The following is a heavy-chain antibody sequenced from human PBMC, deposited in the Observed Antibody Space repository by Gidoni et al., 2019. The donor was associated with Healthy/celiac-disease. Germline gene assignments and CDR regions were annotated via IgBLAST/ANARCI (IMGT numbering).Heavy chain of an antibody. CDR3: ARGSIVVVVAAN. Sequence: QLQLQESGPGLVTPSETLSLTCTVSGGSISSRSYYWGWIRQPPGKGLEWIGSIYYSGSTYYNPSLKSRVTISVDTSKNQFSLKLSSVTAADTAVYYCARGSIVVVVAANWGQGTLVTVSS. V-gene: IGHV4-39*07. CDR1: GGSISSRSYY. CDR2: IYYSGST. D-gene: IGHD2-15*01. J-gene: IGHJ4*02.